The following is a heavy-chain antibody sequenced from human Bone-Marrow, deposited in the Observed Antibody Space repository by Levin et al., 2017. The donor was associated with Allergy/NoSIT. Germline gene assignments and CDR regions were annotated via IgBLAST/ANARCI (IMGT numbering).Heavy chain of an antibody. CDR2: VFHTGST. V-gene: IGHV4-39*07. Sequence: SQTLSLTCTVSSGSISSSNSYWGWIRQTPGETLEWIGNVFHTGSTYYNPSLKSRGTISVDTSKNQFSLRLTSVTAADTAVYYCAREGGVAANWFDPWGQGTLVTVSS. J-gene: IGHJ5*02. CDR1: SGSISSSNSY. CDR3: AREGGVAANWFDP. D-gene: IGHD2-15*01.